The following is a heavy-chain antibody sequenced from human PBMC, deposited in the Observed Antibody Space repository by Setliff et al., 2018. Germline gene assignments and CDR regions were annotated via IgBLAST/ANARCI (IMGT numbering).Heavy chain of an antibody. CDR2: IFGAGGLT. V-gene: IGHV3-23*03. CDR1: GLTVSSSA. CDR3: AKTFGAYPNPIEYPQQ. Sequence: PGGSLRLSCAASGLTVSSSAMSWVRQAPGKGLEWVSLIFGAGGLTAYADSVKGRFTVSTDNSRNTLDLQMNSLRAEDTAIYYCAKTFGAYPNPIEYPQQWGQGTLVTVSS. J-gene: IGHJ1*01. D-gene: IGHD3-16*01.